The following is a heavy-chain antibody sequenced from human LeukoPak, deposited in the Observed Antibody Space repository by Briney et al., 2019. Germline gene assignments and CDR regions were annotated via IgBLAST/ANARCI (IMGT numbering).Heavy chain of an antibody. CDR3: AKGQKWELPLDH. Sequence: PGGSLRLSCAASGFIFSTYAMSWVRQAPGKGLEWVSAISRSGGNTYYADSVKGRFTISRDNSKNTLYLQMNSLRAEDTARYYCAKGQKWELPLDHWGQGTLVTVSS. D-gene: IGHD1-26*01. CDR2: ISRSGGNT. V-gene: IGHV3-23*01. CDR1: GFIFSTYA. J-gene: IGHJ4*02.